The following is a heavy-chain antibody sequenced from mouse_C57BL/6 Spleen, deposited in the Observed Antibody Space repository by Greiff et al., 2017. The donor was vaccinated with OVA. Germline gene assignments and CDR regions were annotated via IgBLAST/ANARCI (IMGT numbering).Heavy chain of an antibody. J-gene: IGHJ2*01. D-gene: IGHD4-1*01. CDR1: GYSITSGYY. Sequence: EVQLVESGPGLVKPSQSLSLTCSVTGYSITSGYYWNWIRQFPGNKLEWMGYISYDGSNNYNPSLKNRISITRDTSKNQFFLKLNSVTTEDTATYYCARDKVTGKNYFDYWGQGTTLTVSS. V-gene: IGHV3-6*01. CDR3: ARDKVTGKNYFDY. CDR2: ISYDGSN.